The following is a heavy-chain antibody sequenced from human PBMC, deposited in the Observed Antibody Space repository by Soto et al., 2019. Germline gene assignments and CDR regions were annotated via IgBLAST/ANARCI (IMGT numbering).Heavy chain of an antibody. J-gene: IGHJ6*02. CDR3: ARHGSYSYYYYYGMDV. V-gene: IGHV5-51*01. CDR2: IYPGDSDT. CDR1: GYSFTSYW. D-gene: IGHD1-26*01. Sequence: GESLKISCKGSGYSFTSYWIGWVRQMPGKGLEWMGIIYPGDSDTRYSPSFQGQVTISADKSISTAYLQWSSLKASDTAMYYCARHGSYSYYYYYGMDVWGQGTTVTVSS.